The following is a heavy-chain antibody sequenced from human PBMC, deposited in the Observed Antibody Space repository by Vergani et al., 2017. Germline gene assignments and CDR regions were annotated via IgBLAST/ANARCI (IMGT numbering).Heavy chain of an antibody. Sequence: QVQLQESGPGLVKPSQTLSLTCTVSCGSISSGDYYWSWIRQPPGKGLEWIGYIYYSGSTYYNPSLKSRVTISGDTSKNQFSLKLSSVTAADTAVYYCARAVGITIFGVVIPRYYFDYWGQGTLVTVSS. CDR2: IYYSGST. CDR1: CGSISSGDYY. V-gene: IGHV4-30-4*01. J-gene: IGHJ4*02. CDR3: ARAVGITIFGVVIPRYYFDY. D-gene: IGHD3-3*01.